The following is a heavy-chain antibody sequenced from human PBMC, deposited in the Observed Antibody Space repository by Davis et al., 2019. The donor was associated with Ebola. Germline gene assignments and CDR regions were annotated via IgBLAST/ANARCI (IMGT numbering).Heavy chain of an antibody. V-gene: IGHV4-4*02. D-gene: IGHD6-13*01. J-gene: IGHJ5*02. CDR1: GGSISSSNW. CDR2: IYHSGST. Sequence: PSETLSLTCAVSGGSISSSNWWSWVRQPPGKGLEWIGEIYHSGSTNYNPSLKSRVTISVDKSKNQFSLKLSSVTAADTAVYYCARARLAAAGNEGWFDPWGQGTLVTVSS. CDR3: ARARLAAAGNEGWFDP.